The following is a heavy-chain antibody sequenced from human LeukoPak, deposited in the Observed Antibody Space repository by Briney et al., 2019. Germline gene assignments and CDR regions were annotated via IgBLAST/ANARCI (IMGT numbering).Heavy chain of an antibody. CDR2: INHTGST. Sequence: SETLSLTCTVYGGSFSDYFWSWIRQPPGKGLEWIGEINHTGSTDYNPSLKSRVTISVDTSKNQFSLKLSSVTAADTAVYYCAKRNSGWSYYYYYMDVWGKGTTVTVSS. V-gene: IGHV4-34*01. D-gene: IGHD6-19*01. CDR3: AKRNSGWSYYYYYMDV. J-gene: IGHJ6*03. CDR1: GGSFSDYF.